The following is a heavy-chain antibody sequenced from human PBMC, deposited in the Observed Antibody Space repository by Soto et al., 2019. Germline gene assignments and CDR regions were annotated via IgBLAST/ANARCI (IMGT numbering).Heavy chain of an antibody. Sequence: QVQLQESGPGLVKPSETLSLTCTVSGGSISSYYWSWIRQPPGKGLEWIEYIYYSGSTNYNPSLKRRVTISVDTSKNQFSLKLSSVTAADTAVYYCASGYSSGWYGDYYYGMDVWGQGTTVTVSS. CDR3: ASGYSSGWYGDYYYGMDV. CDR1: GGSISSYY. V-gene: IGHV4-59*01. CDR2: IYYSGST. D-gene: IGHD6-19*01. J-gene: IGHJ6*02.